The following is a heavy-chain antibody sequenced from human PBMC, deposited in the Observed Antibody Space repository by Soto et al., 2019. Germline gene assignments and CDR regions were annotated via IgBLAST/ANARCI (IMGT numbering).Heavy chain of an antibody. V-gene: IGHV1-8*01. CDR1: GYTFTSYD. D-gene: IGHD6-6*01. CDR3: ARGFYSSSLFWVYMDV. J-gene: IGHJ6*03. Sequence: GASVKVSCKASGYTFTSYDINWVRQATGQGLEWMGWMNPNSGNTGYAQKFQGRVTMTRNTSISTAYMELSSLRSEDTAVYYCARGFYSSSLFWVYMDVWGKGTTVTVSS. CDR2: MNPNSGNT.